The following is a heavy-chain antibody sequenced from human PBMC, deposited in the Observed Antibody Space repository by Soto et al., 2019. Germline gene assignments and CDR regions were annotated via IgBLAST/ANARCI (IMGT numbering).Heavy chain of an antibody. D-gene: IGHD6-19*01. Sequence: EVQLVESGGGLVQPGGSLRLSCAASGFTFSSYSMNWVRQAPGKGLEWVSYISSGCSTIYYADSVKGRFTISRDNAQNSLYLQMNSLRAEDTAVYYCAKTYSSGRGAFDVWGQGTMVTVSS. CDR1: GFTFSSYS. CDR3: AKTYSSGRGAFDV. CDR2: ISSGCSTI. J-gene: IGHJ3*01. V-gene: IGHV3-48*01.